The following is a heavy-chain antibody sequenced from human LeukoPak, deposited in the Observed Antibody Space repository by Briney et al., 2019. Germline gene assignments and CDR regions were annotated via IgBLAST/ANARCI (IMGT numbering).Heavy chain of an antibody. D-gene: IGHD3/OR15-3a*01. CDR2: IWYDGSNK. J-gene: IGHJ4*02. Sequence: GRSLRLSCAASGFTFSSYGMHWVRQAPGKGLEWVAVIWYDGSNKYYADSVKGRFTTSRDNSKNTLYLQMNSLRAEDTAVYYCARDEGGLSQGPDYWGQGTLVTVSS. CDR3: ARDEGGLSQGPDY. V-gene: IGHV3-33*01. CDR1: GFTFSSYG.